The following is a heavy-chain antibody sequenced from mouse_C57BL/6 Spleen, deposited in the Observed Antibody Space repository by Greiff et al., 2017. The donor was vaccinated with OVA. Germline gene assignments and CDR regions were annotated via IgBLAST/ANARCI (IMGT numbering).Heavy chain of an antibody. D-gene: IGHD1-1*01. CDR2: ISDGGSYT. CDR1: GFTFSSYA. CDR3: AGYYYGTPFAY. Sequence: EVHLVESGGGLVKPGGSLKLSCAASGFTFSSYAMSWVRQTPEKRLEWVATISDGGSYTYYPDNVKGRFTISRDNAKNNLYLQMSHLKSEDTAMYYCAGYYYGTPFAYWGQGTLVTVSA. V-gene: IGHV5-4*01. J-gene: IGHJ3*01.